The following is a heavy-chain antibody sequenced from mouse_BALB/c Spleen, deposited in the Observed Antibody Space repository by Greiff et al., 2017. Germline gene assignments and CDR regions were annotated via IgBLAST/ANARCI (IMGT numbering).Heavy chain of an antibody. Sequence: EVQLQQSGAELVRPGALVKLSCKASGFNIKDYYMHWVKQRPEQGLEWIGWIDPENGNTIYDPKFQGKASITADTSSNTAYLQLSSLTSEDTAVYYCAPMITTRFAYWGQGTLVTVSA. D-gene: IGHD2-4*01. CDR2: IDPENGNT. CDR3: APMITTRFAY. CDR1: GFNIKDYY. V-gene: IGHV14-1*02. J-gene: IGHJ3*01.